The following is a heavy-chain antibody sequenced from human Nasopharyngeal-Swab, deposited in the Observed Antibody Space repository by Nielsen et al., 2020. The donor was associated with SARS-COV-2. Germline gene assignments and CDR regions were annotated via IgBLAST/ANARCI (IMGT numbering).Heavy chain of an antibody. CDR3: ARVSRGLMVYAMGDLDY. J-gene: IGHJ4*02. Sequence: ASVKVSCKASEYTFTSYYMHWVRQAPGQGLEWMGIINPSGGSTSYAQKFQGRVTMTRDTSTSTVYMELSSLRSEDTAVYYCARVSRGLMVYAMGDLDYWGQGTLVTVSS. D-gene: IGHD2-8*01. CDR2: INPSGGST. V-gene: IGHV1-46*01. CDR1: EYTFTSYY.